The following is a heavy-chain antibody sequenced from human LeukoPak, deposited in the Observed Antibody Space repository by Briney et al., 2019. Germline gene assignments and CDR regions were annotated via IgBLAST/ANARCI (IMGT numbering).Heavy chain of an antibody. J-gene: IGHJ4*02. D-gene: IGHD3-10*01. CDR3: AKRGVVIRVILVGFHKEAYYFDS. CDR1: GITLSNYA. V-gene: IGHV3-23*01. CDR2: ISGSGGGT. Sequence: GGSLRLSCAVSGITLSNYAMSWVRQAPGKGLEWVAGISGSGGGTNYADSVKGRFTISRDNSKNTLYLQMNNLSADDTAVYFCAKRGVVIRVILVGFHKEAYYFDSWGQGALVTVSS.